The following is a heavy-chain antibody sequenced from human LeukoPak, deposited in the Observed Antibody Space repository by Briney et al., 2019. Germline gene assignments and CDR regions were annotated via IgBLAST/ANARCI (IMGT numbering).Heavy chain of an antibody. V-gene: IGHV4-34*01. D-gene: IGHD5-24*01. CDR3: ARVMAVNPDWFDP. CDR1: GGSFSDYY. J-gene: IGHJ5*02. CDR2: INHSGST. Sequence: SETLSLTCAVYGGSFSDYYWSWIRQPPGKGLEWIGEINHSGSTNYNPSLKSRVTISIDTSKNQFSLKLNSVTAADTAVYYCARVMAVNPDWFDPWGQGTLVTVSS.